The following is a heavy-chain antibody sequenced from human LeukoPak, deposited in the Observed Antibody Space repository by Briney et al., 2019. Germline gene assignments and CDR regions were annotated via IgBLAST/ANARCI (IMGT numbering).Heavy chain of an antibody. J-gene: IGHJ4*02. V-gene: IGHV3-7*01. CDR3: ARGRRPGGPSQLRYFDWPKSPVAPHYFDY. CDR1: GFTFSSYW. Sequence: PGGSLRLSCAASGFTFSSYWMSWVRQAPGKGLEWVANIKQDGSEKYYVDSVKGRFTISRDNAKNSLYLQMNSLRAEDTAVYYCARGRRPGGPSQLRYFDWPKSPVAPHYFDYWGQGTLVTASS. CDR2: IKQDGSEK. D-gene: IGHD3-9*01.